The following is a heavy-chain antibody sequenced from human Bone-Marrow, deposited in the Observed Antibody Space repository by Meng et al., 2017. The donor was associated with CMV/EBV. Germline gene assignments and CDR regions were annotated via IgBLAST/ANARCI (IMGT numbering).Heavy chain of an antibody. CDR3: ARDPRNKGFDP. CDR2: IRYDGSDK. V-gene: IGHV3-30*02. Sequence: GESLKISCAASGFTFSAYGMHWVRQAPGKGLEWVSFIRYDGSDKFYADSVKGRFTISRDNAKNSLYLQMDNLRAEDTAVYYCARDPRNKGFDPWGQGTLVTVSS. J-gene: IGHJ5*02. CDR1: GFTFSAYG.